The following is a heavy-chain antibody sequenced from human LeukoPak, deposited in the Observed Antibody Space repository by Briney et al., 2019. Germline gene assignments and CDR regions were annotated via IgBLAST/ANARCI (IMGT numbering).Heavy chain of an antibody. D-gene: IGHD6-19*01. J-gene: IGHJ5*02. CDR3: ASSGWYGNWFDP. V-gene: IGHV4-30-2*01. Sequence: SETLSLTCAVSGGSISSGGYSWSWIRQPPGKGLEWIGYIYHSGSTYYNPSLKSRVTISVDTSKNQFSLKLSSVTAADTAVYYCASSGWYGNWFDPWGQGTLVTVSS. CDR2: IYHSGST. CDR1: GGSISSGGYS.